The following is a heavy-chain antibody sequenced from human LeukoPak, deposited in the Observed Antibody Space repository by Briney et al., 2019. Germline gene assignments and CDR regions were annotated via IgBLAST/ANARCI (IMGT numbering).Heavy chain of an antibody. D-gene: IGHD6-19*01. Sequence: ASVKVSCKASGGTFSSYAISWVRQAPGQGLEWMGWISAYNGNTNYAQKLQGRVTMTTDTSTSTAYMELRSLRSDDTAVYYCARDHVAGNFDYWGQGTLVTVSS. J-gene: IGHJ4*02. CDR1: GGTFSSYA. CDR2: ISAYNGNT. V-gene: IGHV1-18*01. CDR3: ARDHVAGNFDY.